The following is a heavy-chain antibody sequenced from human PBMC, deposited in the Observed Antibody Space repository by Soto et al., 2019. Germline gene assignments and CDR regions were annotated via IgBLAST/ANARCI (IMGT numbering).Heavy chain of an antibody. Sequence: EVQLVESGGGLIQPGGSLRLSCAVSGFTVSNNYMSWVRQAPGKGLEGVSVIYSGGYTAYGDSVKGRFTISRDNSKNTSIPQMNTPRPSDRAGFYSPTPAGGGGYWGQGTLVTVSS. CDR3: PTPAGGGGY. V-gene: IGHV3-53*01. CDR1: GFTVSNNY. D-gene: IGHD3-10*01. J-gene: IGHJ4*02. CDR2: IYSGGYT.